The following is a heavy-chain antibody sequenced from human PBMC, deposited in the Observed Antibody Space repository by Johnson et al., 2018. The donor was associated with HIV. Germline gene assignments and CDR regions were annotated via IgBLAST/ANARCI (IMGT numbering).Heavy chain of an antibody. CDR3: TTDWALKWFQNDAFDI. Sequence: VQLVESGGGLVKPGGSLRLSCTASGFTFSSAWMNWVRQAPGKGLEWVGRIKSKTDGGTTDYAAPVKGRFTISRDDSKNTLYLQMNSLKTEDTVVYYCTTDWALKWFQNDAFDIWGQGTMVTVSS. CDR2: IKSKTDGGTT. V-gene: IGHV3-15*01. CDR1: GFTFSSAW. J-gene: IGHJ3*02. D-gene: IGHD3-22*01.